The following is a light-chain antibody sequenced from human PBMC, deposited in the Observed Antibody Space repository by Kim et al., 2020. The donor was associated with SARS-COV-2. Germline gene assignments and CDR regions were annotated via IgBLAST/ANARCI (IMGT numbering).Light chain of an antibody. CDR2: QNS. Sequence: VSPGQTANITCSGHELGDKYASWYQRRPGQSPVLVIYQNSERPSGISERFSGSDSGNTATLSISGTQAMDEAEYYCQAWDSSTAHVFGGGTKLTVL. V-gene: IGLV3-1*01. CDR1: ELGDKY. CDR3: QAWDSSTAHV. J-gene: IGLJ2*01.